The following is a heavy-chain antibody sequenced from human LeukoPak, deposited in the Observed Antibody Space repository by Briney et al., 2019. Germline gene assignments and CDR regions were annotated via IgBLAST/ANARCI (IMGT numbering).Heavy chain of an antibody. D-gene: IGHD6-6*01. CDR2: INHSGST. CDR1: GFTFSSYS. CDR3: ASSLEYSSSTYDY. J-gene: IGHJ4*02. Sequence: GSLRLSCAASGFTFSSYSMNWVRQPPGKGLEWIGEINHSGSTNYNPSLKSRVTISVDTSKNQFSLKLSSVTAADTAVYYCASSLEYSSSTYDYWGQGTLVTVSS. V-gene: IGHV4-34*01.